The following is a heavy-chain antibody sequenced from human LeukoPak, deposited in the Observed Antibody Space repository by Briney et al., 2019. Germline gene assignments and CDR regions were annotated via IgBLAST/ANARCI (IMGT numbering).Heavy chain of an antibody. CDR3: ARGRDYYGSGSSAEWFDP. Sequence: PSETLSLTCAVYGGSFSGYYWSWIRQPPGKGLEWIGEINHSGSTNYNPSLKSRVTMSVDTSKNQFSLKLSSVTAADTAVYYCARGRDYYGSGSSAEWFDPWGQGTLVTVSS. J-gene: IGHJ5*02. CDR2: INHSGST. D-gene: IGHD3-10*01. V-gene: IGHV4-34*01. CDR1: GGSFSGYY.